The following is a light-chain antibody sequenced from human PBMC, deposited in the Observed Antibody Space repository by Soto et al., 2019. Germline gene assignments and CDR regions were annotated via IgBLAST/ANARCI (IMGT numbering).Light chain of an antibody. Sequence: QSALTQPPSASGSPGQSVTISCTGTSSDVGGHDLVSWYQQHPGKAPTLIIYEVTKRPSGVPDRFSGSKSANSASLTVSGLQAEDEADYYCSSYAGNNNPYVFGTGTKFTVL. V-gene: IGLV2-8*01. CDR3: SSYAGNNNPYV. CDR2: EVT. CDR1: SSDVGGHDL. J-gene: IGLJ1*01.